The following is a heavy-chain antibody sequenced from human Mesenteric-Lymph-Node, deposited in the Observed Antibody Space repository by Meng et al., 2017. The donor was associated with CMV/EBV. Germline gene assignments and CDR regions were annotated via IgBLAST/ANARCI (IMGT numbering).Heavy chain of an antibody. CDR3: AREGGGVAPGMDV. CDR1: GFTFDDYA. V-gene: IGHV3-74*01. CDR2: INSDGSST. J-gene: IGHJ6*02. D-gene: IGHD2-21*01. Sequence: GESLKISCVASGFTFDDYAMHWVRQAPGKGLVWVSRINSDGSSTSYADSVKGRFTISRDNAKNTLYLQMNSLRAEDTAVYYCAREGGGVAPGMDVWGQGTTVTVSS.